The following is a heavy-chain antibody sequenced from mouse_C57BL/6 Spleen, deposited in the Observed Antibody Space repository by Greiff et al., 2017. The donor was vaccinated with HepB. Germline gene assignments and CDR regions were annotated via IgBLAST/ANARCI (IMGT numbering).Heavy chain of an antibody. V-gene: IGHV5-9-1*02. CDR2: ISSGGDYI. CDR1: GFTFSSYA. Sequence: EVMLVESGEGLVKPGGSLKLSCAASGFTFSSYAMSWVRQTPEKRLEWVAYISSGGDYIYYADTVKGRFTISRDNARNTLYLQMSSLKSEDTAMYYCTRDHYYGSSYHYFDYWGQGTTLTVSS. CDR3: TRDHYYGSSYHYFDY. D-gene: IGHD1-1*01. J-gene: IGHJ2*01.